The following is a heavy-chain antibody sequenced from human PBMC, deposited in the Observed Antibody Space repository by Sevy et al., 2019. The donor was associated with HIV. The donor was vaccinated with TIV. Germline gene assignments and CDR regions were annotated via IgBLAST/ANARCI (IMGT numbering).Heavy chain of an antibody. CDR3: ARSILAVAGSYGMDV. D-gene: IGHD6-19*01. J-gene: IGHJ6*02. CDR2: TRYDGSNT. CDR1: GFTFSNHG. Sequence: GGSLRLSCTASGFTFSNHGMHWVRQAPGKGLEWVAFTRYDGSNTYYADSVKGRLTISRDNSKNTLYLQMNSLRPEDTAVYYCARSILAVAGSYGMDVWGQGTTVTVSS. V-gene: IGHV3-30*02.